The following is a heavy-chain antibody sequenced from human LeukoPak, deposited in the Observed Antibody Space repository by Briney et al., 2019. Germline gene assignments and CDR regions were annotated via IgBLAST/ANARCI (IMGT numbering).Heavy chain of an antibody. CDR3: AKDRTGGYNFGFDF. V-gene: IGHV3-48*01. Sequence: PGGSLRLSCAASGFTFSSYSMNWVRQAPGKGLEWVSYISSSSSTIYYADSVKGRFTISRDNSKSTLYLQMDSLGAEDTAAYYCAKDRTGGYNFGFDFWGQGTLVTVSS. J-gene: IGHJ4*02. D-gene: IGHD5-18*01. CDR2: ISSSSSTI. CDR1: GFTFSSYS.